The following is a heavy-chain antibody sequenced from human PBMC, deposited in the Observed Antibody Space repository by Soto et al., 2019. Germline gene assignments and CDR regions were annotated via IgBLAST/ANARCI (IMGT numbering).Heavy chain of an antibody. J-gene: IGHJ4*02. CDR2: LSGSGGST. CDR1: GFTFSTYA. V-gene: IGHV3-23*01. Sequence: EVQLLESGGGLVQPGGSLRLSCAASGFTFSTYAMSWVRQAPGKGLEWVSALSGSGGSTYYADSVKGRFTISRDNSKSTLYLQMISLRADDTAVYYCTIAVAVYFDYWGQGTLVTVSS. D-gene: IGHD6-19*01. CDR3: TIAVAVYFDY.